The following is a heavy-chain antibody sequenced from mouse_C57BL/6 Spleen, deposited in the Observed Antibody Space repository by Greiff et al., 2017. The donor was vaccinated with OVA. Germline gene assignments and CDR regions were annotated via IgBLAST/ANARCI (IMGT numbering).Heavy chain of an antibody. D-gene: IGHD2-1*01. J-gene: IGHJ1*01. CDR2: IHPNSGST. Sequence: QVQLQQSGAELVKPGASVKLSCKASGYTFTNYCMHWVKQSPGKGLEWIGVIHPNSGSTNYNETFKGKGTLTVDKSSSTAYMQLRSLTSEDSAVYDGARLDPDYYGSYDGLDYWGQGTMVTVSS. CDR3: ARLDPDYYGSYDGLDY. V-gene: IGHV1-64*01. CDR1: GYTFTNYC.